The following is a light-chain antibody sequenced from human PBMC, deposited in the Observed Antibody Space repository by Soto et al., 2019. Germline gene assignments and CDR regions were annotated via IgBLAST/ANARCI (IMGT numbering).Light chain of an antibody. V-gene: IGKV1-5*03. CDR2: KAS. CDR3: QQYNTYRA. J-gene: IGKJ1*01. CDR1: QSISVW. Sequence: DIQMTQSPSTLSGSVGDRVTITCRASQSISVWLAWYQQKAGKAPKLLIYKASTLESGVPSRFSGSGSGTEFTLTISSLQPDDFATYYCQQYNTYRAFGQGTKVDIK.